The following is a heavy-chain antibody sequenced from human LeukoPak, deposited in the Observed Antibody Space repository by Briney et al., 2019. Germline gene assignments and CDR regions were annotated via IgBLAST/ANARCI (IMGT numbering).Heavy chain of an antibody. CDR3: AREDGDWGFDY. D-gene: IGHD4-17*01. J-gene: IGHJ4*02. V-gene: IGHV3-48*03. CDR2: TSNSGSPI. CDR1: GFTFSSYE. Sequence: GGSLRLSCAASGFTFSSYEMNWVRQAPGKGLEWVSYTSNSGSPIYYAVSVKGRFTISRDNAKNSLYLQMNSLRAEDTAVYYCAREDGDWGFDYWGQGTLVTVSS.